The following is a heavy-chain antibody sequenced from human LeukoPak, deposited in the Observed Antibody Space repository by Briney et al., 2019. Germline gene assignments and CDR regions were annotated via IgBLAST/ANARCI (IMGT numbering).Heavy chain of an antibody. D-gene: IGHD5-12*01. Sequence: GGSLRLSCAASGFTFSSYGMHWVRQAPGKGLEWVAFIRYDGSNKYYADSVKGRFTISRDNSKNTLYLQMNSLRAEDTAVYYCAKLPAVVATSTFDYWGQGTLVTVSS. CDR2: IRYDGSNK. CDR1: GFTFSSYG. V-gene: IGHV3-30*02. J-gene: IGHJ4*02. CDR3: AKLPAVVATSTFDY.